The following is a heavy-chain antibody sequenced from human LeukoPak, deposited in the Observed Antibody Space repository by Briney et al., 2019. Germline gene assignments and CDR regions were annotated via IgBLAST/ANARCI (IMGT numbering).Heavy chain of an antibody. CDR3: ARDLAVAGSYDAFDI. D-gene: IGHD6-19*01. V-gene: IGHV3-30*02. CDR1: GLRFSRGG. CDR2: IQYDESSK. J-gene: IGHJ3*02. Sequence: PGGSLRLSCKASGLRFSRGGMHWIRQAPGKGLEWLAFIQYDESSKYYADSVKGRFTISRDNSKNTLYLQMNSLRAEDTAVYYCARDLAVAGSYDAFDIWGQGTMVTVSS.